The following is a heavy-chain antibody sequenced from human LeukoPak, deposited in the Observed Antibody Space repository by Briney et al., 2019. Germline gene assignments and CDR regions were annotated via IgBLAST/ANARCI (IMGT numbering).Heavy chain of an antibody. V-gene: IGHV3-7*03. CDR3: AKDSGWFRFDY. CDR2: IKQDGSDK. D-gene: IGHD6-13*01. J-gene: IGHJ4*02. CDR1: GFTFSSYA. Sequence: GRSLRLSCAASGFTFSSYAMHWVRQAPGKGLEWVANIKQDGSDKYYMDSVKGRFTISRDNAKNSLYLQMNSLRAEDTAVYYCAKDSGWFRFDYWGQGTLVTVSS.